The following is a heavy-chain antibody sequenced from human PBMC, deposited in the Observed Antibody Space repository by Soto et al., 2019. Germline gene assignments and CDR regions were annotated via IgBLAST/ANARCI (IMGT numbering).Heavy chain of an antibody. CDR3: ARLGTNGGSELDY. J-gene: IGHJ4*02. CDR1: GGSISSSSYY. Sequence: SETLSLTCTVSGGSISSSSYYWGWIRQPPGKGLEWIGSIYYSGSTYYNPSLKSRVTISVDTSKNQFSLRMSSVTAADTAVYYCARLGTNGGSELDYWGQGTLVTVSS. V-gene: IGHV4-39*01. CDR2: IYYSGST. D-gene: IGHD2-15*01.